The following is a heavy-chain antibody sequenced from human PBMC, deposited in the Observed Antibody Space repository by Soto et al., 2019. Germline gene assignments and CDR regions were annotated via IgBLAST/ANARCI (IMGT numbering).Heavy chain of an antibody. CDR3: ANWRFDY. V-gene: IGHV6-1*01. CDR1: GDNVSSNNAA. J-gene: IGHJ4*02. D-gene: IGHD1-1*01. CDR2: TYYRSKRFH. Sequence: PSQTLSLTCAISGDNVSSNNAAWNWIRQSPSRGLEWLGRTYYRSKRFHGYAVSLTGRITINPDTSKNQFSLQLNSVTPEDTAVYYCANWRFDYWGPGTLVTVSS.